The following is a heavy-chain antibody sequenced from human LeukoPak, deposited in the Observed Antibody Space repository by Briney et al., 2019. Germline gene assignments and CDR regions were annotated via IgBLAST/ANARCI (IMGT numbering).Heavy chain of an antibody. J-gene: IGHJ4*02. CDR2: ISGSSGII. CDR1: GFTFNTYT. V-gene: IGHV3-48*04. D-gene: IGHD5/OR15-5a*01. Sequence: GGSLRLSCAASGFTFNTYTMNWVRQAPGKGLEWVSYISGSSGIIDYADSVRGRFTISRDNTQNSLHLQMNSLRVEDTAVYYCARGPVSVDYWGQGTLASVSS. CDR3: ARGPVSVDY.